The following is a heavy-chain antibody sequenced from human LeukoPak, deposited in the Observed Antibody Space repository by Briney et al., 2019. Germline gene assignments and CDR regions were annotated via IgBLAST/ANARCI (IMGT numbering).Heavy chain of an antibody. D-gene: IGHD2-8*01. Sequence: GGSLRLSCVASGFTFSDYYMTWLRQAPGKGLEWLSYISNSGSTVFYADSVKGRFTVSRDNAKRSLYLQIESLRDDDTAVYHCALGTINKDFYSGMDVWGQGTTVTVSS. CDR2: ISNSGSTV. CDR1: GFTFSDYY. CDR3: ALGTINKDFYSGMDV. J-gene: IGHJ6*02. V-gene: IGHV3-11*01.